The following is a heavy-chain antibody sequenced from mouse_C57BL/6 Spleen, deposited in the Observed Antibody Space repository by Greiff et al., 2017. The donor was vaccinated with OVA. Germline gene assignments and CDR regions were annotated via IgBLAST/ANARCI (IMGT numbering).Heavy chain of an antibody. CDR1: RYSITSGYY. CDR3: ASWAYYSNFPVAY. J-gene: IGHJ3*01. CDR2: ISYDGSN. D-gene: IGHD2-5*01. Sequence: EVKLQESGPGLVKPSQSLSLTCSVTRYSITSGYYWNWIRQFPGNKLEWMGYISYDGSNNYNPSLKNRISITRDTSKNQFFLKLNSVTTEDTATYYCASWAYYSNFPVAYWGQGTLVTVSA. V-gene: IGHV3-6*01.